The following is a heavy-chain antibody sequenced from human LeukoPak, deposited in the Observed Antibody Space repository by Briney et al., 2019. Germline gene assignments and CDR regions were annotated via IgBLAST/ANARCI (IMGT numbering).Heavy chain of an antibody. V-gene: IGHV3-30*18. J-gene: IGHJ4*02. CDR3: AKTGNYNWNGFDY. D-gene: IGHD1-20*01. CDR1: RFTFSNYG. Sequence: GGSLRLSCAASRFTFSNYGMHWVRQAPGKGLEWVAIISYDGSNKYYADSVKGRFTISRDNSKNTLYLQMNSLRVEDSAVYYCAKTGNYNWNGFDYWGQGILVTVSS. CDR2: ISYDGSNK.